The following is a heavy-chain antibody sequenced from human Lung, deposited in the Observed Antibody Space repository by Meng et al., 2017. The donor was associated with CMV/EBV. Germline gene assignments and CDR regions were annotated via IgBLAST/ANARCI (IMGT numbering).Heavy chain of an antibody. Sequence: SCAASGFTFSNYAMHWVRQAPGKGLDWVAVISSDGSNKEYADPVKGRFTISRDNSKNTLYLHMNSLRAEDTAVYYCARDRLYYYDTSGYYYPRYFQHXGQGXLVTVSS. CDR1: GFTFSNYA. CDR3: ARDRLYYYDTSGYYYPRYFQH. CDR2: ISSDGSNK. V-gene: IGHV3-30*04. J-gene: IGHJ1*01. D-gene: IGHD3-22*01.